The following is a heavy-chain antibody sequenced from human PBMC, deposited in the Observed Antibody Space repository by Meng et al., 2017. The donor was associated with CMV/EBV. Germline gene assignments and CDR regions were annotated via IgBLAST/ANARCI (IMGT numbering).Heavy chain of an antibody. Sequence: GGSLRLSCAVSGFTFRNYAMHWVRQAPGKGLEWVSGINWNGGSTGYADSVKGRFTISRDNAKNSLYLQMNSLRAEDTALYYCARDFWSGSKDVWGQGTTVTVSS. CDR1: GFTFRNYA. J-gene: IGHJ6*02. CDR2: INWNGGST. V-gene: IGHV3-20*04. CDR3: ARDFWSGSKDV. D-gene: IGHD3-3*01.